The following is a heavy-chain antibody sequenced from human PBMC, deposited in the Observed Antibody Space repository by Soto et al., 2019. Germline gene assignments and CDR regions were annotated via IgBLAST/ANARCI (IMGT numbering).Heavy chain of an antibody. D-gene: IGHD1-26*01. CDR1: GFTFNSYW. J-gene: IGHJ5*01. CDR3: ARDGPPYSRNSGWFGP. V-gene: IGHV3-7*01. CDR2: IKQDGGDK. Sequence: VGSLRLSCAASGFTFNSYWMSWVRQTPGKGLEWVANIKQDGGDKHYVDPVKGRSTISRDNAKNSLHLQMNSLRDEDTAVYYWARDGPPYSRNSGWFGPWGQGTRVTVSS.